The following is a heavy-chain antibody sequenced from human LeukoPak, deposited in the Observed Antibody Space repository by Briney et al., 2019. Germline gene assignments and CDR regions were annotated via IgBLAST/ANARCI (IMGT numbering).Heavy chain of an antibody. Sequence: SETLSLTCTVSGDSISSSYRTWIRQPAGKGLEWIGYIDNSGSTIYNPYLKSRVTMSRDTSKNQFSLKLTSVTAADTALYYCARGGGDFDFWGQGILVTVSS. CDR1: GDSISSSY. D-gene: IGHD1-26*01. CDR2: IDNSGST. CDR3: ARGGGDFDF. J-gene: IGHJ4*02. V-gene: IGHV4-59*01.